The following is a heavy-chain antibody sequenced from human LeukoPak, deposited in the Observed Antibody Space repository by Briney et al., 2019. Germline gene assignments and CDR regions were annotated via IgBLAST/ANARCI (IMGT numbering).Heavy chain of an antibody. CDR1: GYTFTSYG. D-gene: IGHD6-13*01. CDR3: ARDLAAAGTGACDY. V-gene: IGHV1-18*04. CDR2: ISAYNSNT. Sequence: ASVKVSCKASGYTFTSYGISWVRQAPGQGLEWMGWISAYNSNTNYAQKLQGRVTMTTDTSTSTAYMELRSLRSDDTAVYYCARDLAAAGTGACDYWGQGTLVTVSS. J-gene: IGHJ4*02.